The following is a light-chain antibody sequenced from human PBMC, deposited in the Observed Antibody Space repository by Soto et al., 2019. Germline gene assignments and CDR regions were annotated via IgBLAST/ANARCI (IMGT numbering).Light chain of an antibody. V-gene: IGKV3-11*01. CDR3: QKRGYWYT. J-gene: IGKJ2*01. Sequence: EIVLTQSPATLSLSPGERATLSCRTSQYISNFLDWYQQKPGQPPRLRIYEASNRSTDIPARFSGSGSCSDFPLTINSLEPEDAAVSSCQKRGYWYTFGQGTKLEIK. CDR1: QYISNF. CDR2: EAS.